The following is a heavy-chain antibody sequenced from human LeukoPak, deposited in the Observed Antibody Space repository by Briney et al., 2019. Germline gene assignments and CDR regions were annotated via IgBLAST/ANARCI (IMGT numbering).Heavy chain of an antibody. J-gene: IGHJ4*02. CDR3: ARGASRSFDY. V-gene: IGHV1-8*03. Sequence: GASVKVSCKASGYTFTSYGISWVRQTPGQGLEWMGWMNANSGNAGYAQRFQGRVTFTRDTSRTTAYMELSSLRSEDTAVYYCARGASRSFDYWGQGTLVTVSS. CDR2: MNANSGNA. CDR1: GYTFTSYG.